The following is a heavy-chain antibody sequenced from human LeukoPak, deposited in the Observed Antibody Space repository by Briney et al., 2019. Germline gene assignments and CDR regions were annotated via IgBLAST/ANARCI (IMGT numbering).Heavy chain of an antibody. V-gene: IGHV1-18*01. CDR2: ISSYRSNT. J-gene: IGHJ4*02. CDR3: ARGDYGGGFDY. CDR1: GYTFPSYG. D-gene: IGHD4-23*01. Sequence: ASVTVSCKPCGYTFPSYGLTWVRPAPGQGLDWMGWISSYRSNTKYAQKVQGRVTVTTDTSTSTAYMELRSLSLDDTAVYYCARGDYGGGFDYWGQGTLVTVSS.